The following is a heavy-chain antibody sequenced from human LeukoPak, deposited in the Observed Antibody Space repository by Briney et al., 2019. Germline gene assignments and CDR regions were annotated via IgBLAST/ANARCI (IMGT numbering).Heavy chain of an antibody. CDR1: GFTFSNAR. CDR3: TTSITMIVVARGAFDI. Sequence: GGSLRLSCAASGFTFSNARMSWVRQAPGKGLEWVGRIKSKTDGGTTDYAAPVKGRFTISRDDSKNTLYLQMNSLKTEDTAVYYCTTSITMIVVARGAFDIWGQGTMVTVSS. V-gene: IGHV3-15*01. CDR2: IKSKTDGGTT. J-gene: IGHJ3*02. D-gene: IGHD3-22*01.